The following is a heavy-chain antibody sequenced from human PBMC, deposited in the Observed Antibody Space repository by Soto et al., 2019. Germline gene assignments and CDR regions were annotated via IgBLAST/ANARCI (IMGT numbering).Heavy chain of an antibody. J-gene: IGHJ4*02. Sequence: QVQLVESGGGVVQPGRSLRLSCAASGFTFSSYGMHWVRQAPGKGLEWVAVISYDGSNKYYADSVKGRFTISRDNSKNTLYLQMNSLRAEDTAVYYCAKDIPAANWGQGTLVTVSS. CDR3: AKDIPAAN. V-gene: IGHV3-30*18. D-gene: IGHD2-2*01. CDR2: ISYDGSNK. CDR1: GFTFSSYG.